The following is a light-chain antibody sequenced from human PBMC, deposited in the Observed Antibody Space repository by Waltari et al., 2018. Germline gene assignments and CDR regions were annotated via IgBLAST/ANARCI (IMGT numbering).Light chain of an antibody. CDR1: QSVSRI. Sequence: EIVLTQSPGTLPLAPGERATLSCRASQSVSRILAWYHQKPGQAPSLLIYAASTRATGIPDRFSGSGSGTDFSLTISRLEPEDFAVYYCQHYVRLPATFGQGTKVEIK. CDR3: QHYVRLPAT. J-gene: IGKJ1*01. V-gene: IGKV3-20*01. CDR2: AAS.